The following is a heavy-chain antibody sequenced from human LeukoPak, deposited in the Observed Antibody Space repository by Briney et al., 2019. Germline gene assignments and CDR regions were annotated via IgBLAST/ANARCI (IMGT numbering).Heavy chain of an antibody. CDR2: IYTSGRT. Sequence: SETLSLTCAVYGGSFSGYYWSWIRQPAGKGLEWIGRIYTSGRTYYNPSLKSRVTISVDTSKNQFSLKLSSVTAADTAVYYCARRPRITMIVVVKGYNFDYWGQGTLVTVSS. V-gene: IGHV4-59*10. J-gene: IGHJ4*02. D-gene: IGHD3-22*01. CDR3: ARRPRITMIVVVKGYNFDY. CDR1: GGSFSGYY.